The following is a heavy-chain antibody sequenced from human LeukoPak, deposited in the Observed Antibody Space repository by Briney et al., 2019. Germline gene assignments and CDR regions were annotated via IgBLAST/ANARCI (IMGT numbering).Heavy chain of an antibody. D-gene: IGHD6-19*01. J-gene: IGHJ4*02. CDR2: IYSTGST. Sequence: GGSLRLSCVASGFTVSANYMSWVRQAPGKGLECVSAIYSTGSTNYADSVKGRFTISRDNSKNTLYLQMNTLRAEDTAVYYCAGYSSGRQIYYFDYWGQGTLVTVSS. CDR3: AGYSSGRQIYYFDY. V-gene: IGHV3-66*01. CDR1: GFTVSANY.